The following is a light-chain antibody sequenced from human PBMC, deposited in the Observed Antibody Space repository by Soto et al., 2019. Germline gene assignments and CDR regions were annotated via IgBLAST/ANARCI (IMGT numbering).Light chain of an antibody. V-gene: IGLV2-14*01. CDR1: SSDVGGYNY. CDR2: EVT. J-gene: IGLJ1*01. CDR3: LSFTSSFTYI. Sequence: SALTQPASVSGSPGQSITISCTGTSSDVGGYNYVSWYQHHPGKAPKLMIYEVTNRPSGVSIRFSGSKSGTTASLTISGLQAEDEADYYCLSFTSSFTYIFGTGTKVTGL.